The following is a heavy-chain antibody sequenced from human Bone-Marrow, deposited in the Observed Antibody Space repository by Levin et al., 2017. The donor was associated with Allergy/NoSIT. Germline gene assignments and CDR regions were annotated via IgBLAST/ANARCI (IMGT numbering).Heavy chain of an antibody. Sequence: KAGGSLRLSCAASGFIFNTYSMSWVRQAPGKGLEWVSSINGRSNYIYYADSVKGRFTSSRDNAKNSLYLQMDTLRAEDTAVYYCTRGREYYGSGSYVGTYYFDYWGQGTLVSVSS. D-gene: IGHD3-10*01. CDR1: GFIFNTYS. V-gene: IGHV3-21*01. CDR3: TRGREYYGSGSYVGTYYFDY. CDR2: INGRSNYI. J-gene: IGHJ4*02.